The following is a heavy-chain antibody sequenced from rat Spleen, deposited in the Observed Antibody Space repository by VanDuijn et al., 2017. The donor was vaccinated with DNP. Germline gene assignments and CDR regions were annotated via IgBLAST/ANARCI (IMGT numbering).Heavy chain of an antibody. J-gene: IGHJ2*01. V-gene: IGHV5-31*01. D-gene: IGHD1-10*01. Sequence: EVQLVESGGGLVQPGRSLKLSCVASGFTFNNYWMTWIRQAPGKGLEWVASITNTGGSTYYPDSVKGRFTISRDNAKSTLYLQMNSLRSEDTATYYCTRDWDNNYGFDYWGQGVMVTVSS. CDR3: TRDWDNNYGFDY. CDR2: ITNTGGST. CDR1: GFTFNNYW.